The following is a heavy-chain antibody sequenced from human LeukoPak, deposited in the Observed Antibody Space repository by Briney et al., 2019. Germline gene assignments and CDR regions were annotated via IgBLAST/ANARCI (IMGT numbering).Heavy chain of an antibody. CDR1: GFTFSSYG. D-gene: IGHD1-26*01. CDR2: IWYDGSNK. Sequence: TGGSLRLSCAASGFTFSSYGMHWVRQAPGRGLEWVAVIWYDGSNKYYADSVKGRFTISRDNSKNTLYLQMNSLRAEDTAGYYCAKGDARWELGYFDYWGQGTLVTVSS. J-gene: IGHJ4*02. CDR3: AKGDARWELGYFDY. V-gene: IGHV3-33*06.